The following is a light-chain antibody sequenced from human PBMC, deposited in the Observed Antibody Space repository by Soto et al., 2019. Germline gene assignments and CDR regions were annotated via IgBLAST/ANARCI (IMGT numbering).Light chain of an antibody. Sequence: QSALTQPASVSVSPGQSITISCTGTSSDVGGYNYVSWYQQHPRKAPKLMIYDVSNRPSGGSNRFSGSKSGKTASLTISGLQAEDEADDYCSSYTSSSTVVFGGGTKLTVL. CDR3: SSYTSSSTVV. CDR2: DVS. J-gene: IGLJ2*01. V-gene: IGLV2-14*01. CDR1: SSDVGGYNY.